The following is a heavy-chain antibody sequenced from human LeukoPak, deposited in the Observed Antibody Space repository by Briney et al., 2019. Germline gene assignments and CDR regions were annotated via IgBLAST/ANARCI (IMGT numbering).Heavy chain of an antibody. D-gene: IGHD6-19*01. CDR2: INSDGSRT. V-gene: IGHV3-74*01. J-gene: IGHJ4*02. CDR3: AREDSSGWTD. Sequence: GGSLRLSCAASGFTFSSYWTHWVRQAPGKGLVWVSRINSDGSRTSYAGSVKGRFTISRDNAKNTLYLQMNSLRAEDTAVYYCAREDSSGWTDWGQGTLVTVSS. CDR1: GFTFSSYW.